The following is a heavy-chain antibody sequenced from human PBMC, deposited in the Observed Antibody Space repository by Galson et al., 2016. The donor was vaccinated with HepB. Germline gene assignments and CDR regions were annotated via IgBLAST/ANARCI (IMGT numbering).Heavy chain of an antibody. J-gene: IGHJ3*01. CDR3: ARPFGSGNYDAFDV. V-gene: IGHV1-18*04. CDR2: ISAHNGNT. CDR1: GYTLTSHA. D-gene: IGHD3-10*01. Sequence: SVKVSCKASGYTLTSHAINWVRQAPGQGLEWMGWISAHNGNTNYAQSLQGRVTLTTGTSTNTAYMELRSLRSDDTALYYCARPFGSGNYDAFDVWGQGTMVTVSS.